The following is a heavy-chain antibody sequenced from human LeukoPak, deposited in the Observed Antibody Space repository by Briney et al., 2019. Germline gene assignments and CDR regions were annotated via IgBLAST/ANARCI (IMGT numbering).Heavy chain of an antibody. CDR2: IYSGGST. CDR1: GFTVSSNY. CDR3: ATRMGIAAAGYDY. D-gene: IGHD6-13*01. V-gene: IGHV3-53*01. Sequence: GGSLRLSCAASGFTVSSNYMSWVRQAPGKGLEWVSVIYSGGSTYYADSVKGRFTISRDNSKNTLYLQMNSLRAEDTAVYYCATRMGIAAAGYDYWGQGTLVTVSS. J-gene: IGHJ4*02.